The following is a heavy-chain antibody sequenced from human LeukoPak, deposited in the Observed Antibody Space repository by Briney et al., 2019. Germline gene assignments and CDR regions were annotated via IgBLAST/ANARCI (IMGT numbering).Heavy chain of an antibody. CDR2: ISYDGSNK. CDR1: GFAFNTYA. CDR3: AREMMYDSSGFDY. V-gene: IGHV3-30*19. J-gene: IGHJ4*02. D-gene: IGHD3-22*01. Sequence: GRSLRLSCAASGFAFNTYAMHWVRQAPGKGLEWVAVISYDGSNKYYADSVKGRFTISRDNSKNTLYLQMNSLRAEDTAVYYCAREMMYDSSGFDYWGQGTLVTVSS.